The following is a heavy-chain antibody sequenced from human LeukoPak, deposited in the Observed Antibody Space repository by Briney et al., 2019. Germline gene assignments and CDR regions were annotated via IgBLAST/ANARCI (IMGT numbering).Heavy chain of an antibody. D-gene: IGHD3-9*01. Sequence: PGGSLRLSCAASGFTFSSYGMSWVRQAPGKGLEWVSAISGSGGSTYYADSVKGRFTISRDNSKNTLYLQMNSLRAEDTAVYYCANPVRYFDWPRDYWGQGTLVTVSS. CDR1: GFTFSSYG. V-gene: IGHV3-23*01. J-gene: IGHJ4*02. CDR2: ISGSGGST. CDR3: ANPVRYFDWPRDY.